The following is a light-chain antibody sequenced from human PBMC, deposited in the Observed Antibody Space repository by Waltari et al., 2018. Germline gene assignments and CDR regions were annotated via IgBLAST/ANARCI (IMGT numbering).Light chain of an antibody. CDR3: QQYNDWLPIT. CDR1: QSVSSY. CDR2: DAS. J-gene: IGKJ5*01. V-gene: IGKV3-11*01. Sequence: EIVLTQSPATLSLSPGERATLSCRASQSVSSYLAWYQQKPGQAPRLLIYDASNRATGIPARFSGSGSGTDFTLTISALQSEDFAVYFCQQYNDWLPITFGQGTRLE.